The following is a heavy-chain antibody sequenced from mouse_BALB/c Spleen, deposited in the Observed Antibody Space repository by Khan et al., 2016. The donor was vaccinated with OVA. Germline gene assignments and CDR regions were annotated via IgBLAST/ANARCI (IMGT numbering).Heavy chain of an antibody. CDR3: ASHLTGSFAY. Sequence: EVQLVESGGHLVKPGGSLRLSCAASGFTFSAYGMSWVRQPPDKRLEWVSTINSVGFYPQYPDTVRGRFPIYRNNAENTLYLQMNSLKSEDTAIYYCASHLTGSFAYWGQGTLVTVSA. J-gene: IGHJ3*01. CDR2: INSVGFYP. V-gene: IGHV5-6*01. CDR1: GFTFSAYG. D-gene: IGHD4-1*01.